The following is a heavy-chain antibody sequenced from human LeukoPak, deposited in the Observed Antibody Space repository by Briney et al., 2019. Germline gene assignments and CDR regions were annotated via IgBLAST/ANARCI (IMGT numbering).Heavy chain of an antibody. CDR1: KFTFSTYT. V-gene: IGHV3-30*04. D-gene: IGHD4-17*01. J-gene: IGHJ5*02. Sequence: GGSLRLSCAASKFTFSTYTLHWVRQAPGKGLKWVAVISHDGSKKYYADSVKGRFTISRDNSKNTLYLQMNSLRPEDTAVYYCARERDDNGDLKGILGWLDPWGQGTLVTVSS. CDR2: ISHDGSKK. CDR3: ARERDDNGDLKGILGWLDP.